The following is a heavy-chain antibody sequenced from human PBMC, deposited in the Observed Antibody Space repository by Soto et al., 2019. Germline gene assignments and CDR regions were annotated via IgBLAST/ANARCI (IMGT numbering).Heavy chain of an antibody. CDR3: ARMYSSGSGWFHP. CDR1: GYFIGAGGYY. D-gene: IGHD6-19*01. J-gene: IGHJ5*02. V-gene: IGHV4-31*03. Sequence: QIELQESGPGLVKPSQTLSLTCFVSGYFIGAGGYYWSWIRHHPAKGLEWIGSFYSSGSIIYNPSLRSRVSITGDMSTNQFSMSLTSVTAADTARYYCARMYSSGSGWFHPWGQGTLVTVSS. CDR2: FYSSGSI.